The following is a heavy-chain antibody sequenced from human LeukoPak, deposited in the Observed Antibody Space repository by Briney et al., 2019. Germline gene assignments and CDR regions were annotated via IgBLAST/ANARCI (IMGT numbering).Heavy chain of an antibody. CDR1: GGANTNHY. CDR2: IYFSGTS. J-gene: IGHJ4*02. D-gene: IGHD3-10*02. CDR3: ARDVLGGEDY. V-gene: IGHV4-59*11. Sequence: ASETLSLTCTVLGGANTNHYWSWLRQPPGKRLEWIGNIYFSGTSNYNPSLKNRVSLSIDTSRKQVSLKLASVTADDTAVYYCARDVLGGEDYWGQGTLVTVSS.